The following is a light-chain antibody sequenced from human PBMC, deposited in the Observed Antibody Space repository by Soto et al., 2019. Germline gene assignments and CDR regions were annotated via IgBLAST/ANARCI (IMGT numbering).Light chain of an antibody. CDR3: KQYNSYPYT. CDR2: KAS. Sequence: DIQMTQSPSTLSASVGDRVTITCRASQSISSWLAWYQQKPGKAPKLLIYKASSLESGVPSRFSGSGSGTAFTLTISSLQPDDFATYYCKQYNSYPYTFGQGTKLEIK. CDR1: QSISSW. V-gene: IGKV1-5*03. J-gene: IGKJ2*01.